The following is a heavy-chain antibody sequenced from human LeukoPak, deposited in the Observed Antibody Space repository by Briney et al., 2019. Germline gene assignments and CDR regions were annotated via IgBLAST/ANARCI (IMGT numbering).Heavy chain of an antibody. Sequence: SQTLSLTCVISGDGVSSNSAAWNWIRQSPSRGLEWLGRTYYRSKWFSDYTVSMRSRVTINPDTSKNQFSLQLNSVTPEDTAVYYCARRWQWPRDTDAFDIWGQGTMVTVSS. V-gene: IGHV6-1*01. CDR2: TYYRSKWFS. CDR3: ARRWQWPRDTDAFDI. CDR1: GDGVSSNSAA. J-gene: IGHJ3*02. D-gene: IGHD6-19*01.